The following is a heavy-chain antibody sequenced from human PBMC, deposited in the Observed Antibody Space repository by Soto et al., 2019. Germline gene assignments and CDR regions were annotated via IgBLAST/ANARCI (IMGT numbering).Heavy chain of an antibody. CDR1: GFTFSSYG. CDR3: ARDRHVLPSFEWFWSFDY. Sequence: WGSLSLSCAASGFTFSSYGMHWVRQAPGKGLEWVAYICYDGSNKYYADSMKGRLTISTENSKNTLYLQMKSFRTAETAVYYCARDRHVLPSFEWFWSFDYWGQGTLVTVSS. V-gene: IGHV3-33*01. J-gene: IGHJ4*02. D-gene: IGHD3-3*01. CDR2: ICYDGSNK.